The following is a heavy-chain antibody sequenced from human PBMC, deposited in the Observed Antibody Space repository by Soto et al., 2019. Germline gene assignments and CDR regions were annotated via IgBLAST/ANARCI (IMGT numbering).Heavy chain of an antibody. V-gene: IGHV3-23*01. D-gene: IGHD1-26*01. CDR2: ISGSGGST. J-gene: IGHJ4*02. CDR1: GFTFSSYA. Sequence: GGSLRLSCAASGFTFSSYAMSWVRQAPGKGLEWVSAISGSGGSTYYADSVKGRFTISRDNSKNTRYLQMNSLRAEDTAVYYCAKDAPYSGSYLETSYFDYRGQGSLVSVSS. CDR3: AKDAPYSGSYLETSYFDY.